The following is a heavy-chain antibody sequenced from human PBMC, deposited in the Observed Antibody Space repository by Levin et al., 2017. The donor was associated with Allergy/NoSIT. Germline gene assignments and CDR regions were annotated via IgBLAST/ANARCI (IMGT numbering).Heavy chain of an antibody. CDR3: ARRDGSGTYNFDY. Sequence: PTASVKVSCKPSGYSFSTHWIAWVRQMPGKGLEWMGIIFPGDSDTKYRPSLQGQVTISADKSISTAYLQWSSLKASDTAMYYCARRDGSGTYNFDYWGQGTLVTVSS. CDR2: IFPGDSDT. J-gene: IGHJ4*02. D-gene: IGHD3-10*01. CDR1: GYSFSTHW. V-gene: IGHV5-51*01.